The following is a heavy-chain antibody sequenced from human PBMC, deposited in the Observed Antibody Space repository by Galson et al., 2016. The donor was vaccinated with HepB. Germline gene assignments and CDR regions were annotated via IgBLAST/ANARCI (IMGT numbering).Heavy chain of an antibody. CDR1: GFSFSSHP. J-gene: IGHJ3*02. Sequence: SLRLSCAASGFSFSSHPMHWVRQAPGRGLEWVAVISYDGSNKYYADSVKGRFTVSRDNSKNTLYLQMNSLRPEDTAMYYCARGNGIEGVPAATLGSFDIWGQGTMVTLSS. CDR3: ARGNGIEGVPAATLGSFDI. CDR2: ISYDGSNK. D-gene: IGHD2-2*01. V-gene: IGHV3-30*04.